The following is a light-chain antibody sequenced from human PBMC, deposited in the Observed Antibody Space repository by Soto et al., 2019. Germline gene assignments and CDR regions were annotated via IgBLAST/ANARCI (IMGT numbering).Light chain of an antibody. Sequence: QSALTQPASVSGSPGQSIIISCTGTSSDIGDYNYVSWYQQHPGKAPKLLIYEVGHRPSGVSDRFSGSKSGNAASLTISGLQAEDEANYYCSSFTSSFTLVFGGGTKVTVL. CDR2: EVG. CDR3: SSFTSSFTLV. V-gene: IGLV2-14*01. J-gene: IGLJ2*01. CDR1: SSDIGDYNY.